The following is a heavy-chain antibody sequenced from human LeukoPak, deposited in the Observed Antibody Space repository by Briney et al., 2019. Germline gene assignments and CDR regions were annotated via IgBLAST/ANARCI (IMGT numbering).Heavy chain of an antibody. V-gene: IGHV1-2*02. Sequence: GASVKVSCKASGYTFTGYYMHWVRQAPGQGLEWMGWINPNSGGTNYAQKFQGRVTMTRDTSISTAYMELSRLRSDDTAVYYCASSTLEPRRFPDAFDIWGQGTMVTVSS. CDR1: GYTFTGYY. CDR2: INPNSGGT. J-gene: IGHJ3*02. D-gene: IGHD1-1*01. CDR3: ASSTLEPRRFPDAFDI.